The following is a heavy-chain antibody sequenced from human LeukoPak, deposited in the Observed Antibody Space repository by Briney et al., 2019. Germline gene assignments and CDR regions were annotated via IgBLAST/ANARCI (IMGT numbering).Heavy chain of an antibody. J-gene: IGHJ4*02. V-gene: IGHV4-61*03. Sequence: SETLSLTCTVSGGSISSGGYYWTWIRQPPGKGLEWIGYIDYSGSTNYNPSLKSRVTMSVDTSKNHFSLKLSSLTAADTAVYYCARDEGWLRLDYWGQGTLVTVSS. CDR1: GGSISSGGYY. CDR3: ARDEGWLRLDY. D-gene: IGHD5-12*01. CDR2: IDYSGST.